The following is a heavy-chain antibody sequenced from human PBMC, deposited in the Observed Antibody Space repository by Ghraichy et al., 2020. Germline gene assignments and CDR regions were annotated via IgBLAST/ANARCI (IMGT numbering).Heavy chain of an antibody. CDR1: GYTFTGYY. V-gene: IGHV1-2*02. D-gene: IGHD3-10*01. Sequence: ASVKVSCKASGYTFTGYYMHWVRQAPGQGLEWMGWINPNSGGTNYAQKFQGRVTMTRDTSISTAYMELSRLRSDDTAVYYCAREGTMVRVVIITRGDYYYGMDVWGQGTTVTVSS. CDR3: AREGTMVRVVIITRGDYYYGMDV. J-gene: IGHJ6*02. CDR2: INPNSGGT.